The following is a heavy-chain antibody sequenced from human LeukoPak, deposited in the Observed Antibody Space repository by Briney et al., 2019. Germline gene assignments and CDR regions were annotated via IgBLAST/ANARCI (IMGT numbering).Heavy chain of an antibody. D-gene: IGHD6-13*01. CDR3: ASGIAAAQYY. J-gene: IGHJ4*02. CDR1: GGSISTYY. V-gene: IGHV4-59*08. CDR2: IYYSGST. Sequence: PAETLSLTCTVSGGSISTYYWSWIRQPPGKGLEWIGYIYYSGSTNYNPSLKSRGTISVKTTKKKFSLQLSSVTAADTAVYYCASGIAAAQYYWGQGTLVTVSS.